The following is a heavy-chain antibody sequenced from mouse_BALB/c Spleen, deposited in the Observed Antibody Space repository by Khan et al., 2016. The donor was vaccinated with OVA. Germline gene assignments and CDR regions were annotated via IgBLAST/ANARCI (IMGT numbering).Heavy chain of an antibody. D-gene: IGHD3-3*01. Sequence: EVELVESGPGLVKPSQSLSLTCTVTGYSITSGYAWNWIRQFPGNKLEWMGYISYSGSTNYNPSLKSRISIPRETSKNQFFLQLNSVNTEDTATYYGVRTSRIKYWGQGTTLTVSS. CDR2: ISYSGST. J-gene: IGHJ2*01. CDR1: GYSITSGYA. V-gene: IGHV3-2*02. CDR3: VRTSRIKY.